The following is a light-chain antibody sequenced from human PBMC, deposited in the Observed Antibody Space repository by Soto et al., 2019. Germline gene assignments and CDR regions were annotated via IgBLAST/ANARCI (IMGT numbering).Light chain of an antibody. V-gene: IGKV3-20*01. CDR3: QQYGSSPGT. CDR2: GAA. Sequence: DIVLTQSPGTLSLSPGERATLSCRASQSVSSSYLAWYQQKPGQAPRLLIYGAASRATGIPDRFSGSGSGTDFNLTISLLEPEDVAVYYCQQYGSSPGTFGQGTNVAIK. J-gene: IGKJ1*01. CDR1: QSVSSSY.